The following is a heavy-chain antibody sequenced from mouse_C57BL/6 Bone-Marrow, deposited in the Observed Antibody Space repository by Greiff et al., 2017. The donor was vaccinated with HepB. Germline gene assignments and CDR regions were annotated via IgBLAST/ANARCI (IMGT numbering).Heavy chain of an antibody. Sequence: EVMLVESGGGLVKPGGSLKLSCAASGFTFSSYAMSWVRQTPEKRLEWVATISDGGSYTYYPDNVKGRFTISRDNAKNNLYLQMSHLKSEDTAMYYCGYDYDEAWFAYWGQGTLVTVSA. D-gene: IGHD2-4*01. J-gene: IGHJ3*01. CDR2: ISDGGSYT. CDR1: GFTFSSYA. CDR3: GYDYDEAWFAY. V-gene: IGHV5-4*03.